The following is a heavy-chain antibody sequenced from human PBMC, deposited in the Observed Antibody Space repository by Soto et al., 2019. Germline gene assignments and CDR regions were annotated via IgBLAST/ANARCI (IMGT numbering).Heavy chain of an antibody. V-gene: IGHV3-15*01. Sequence: LRLSCAASGFTFSNAWMSWVRQAPGKGLEWVGRIKSKTDGGTTDYAAPVKGRFTISRDDSKNTLYLQMNSLKTEDTAVYYCTPGAIAVAGVFDYWGQGTLVTVSS. CDR1: GFTFSNAW. CDR2: IKSKTDGGTT. D-gene: IGHD6-19*01. J-gene: IGHJ4*02. CDR3: TPGAIAVAGVFDY.